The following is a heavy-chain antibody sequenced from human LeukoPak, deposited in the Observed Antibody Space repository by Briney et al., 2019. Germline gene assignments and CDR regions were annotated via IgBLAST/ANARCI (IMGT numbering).Heavy chain of an antibody. Sequence: SETLSLTCTVSGGSISSSSYYWGWIRQPPGKGLEWIVSIYYSGSTYYNPSLKSRVTISVDTSKNQFSLKLSSVTAADTAVYYCARQSSPKGAVVHVWGQGTLVTVSS. CDR2: IYYSGST. J-gene: IGHJ4*02. D-gene: IGHD3-10*02. CDR1: GGSISSSSYY. CDR3: ARQSSPKGAVVHV. V-gene: IGHV4-39*01.